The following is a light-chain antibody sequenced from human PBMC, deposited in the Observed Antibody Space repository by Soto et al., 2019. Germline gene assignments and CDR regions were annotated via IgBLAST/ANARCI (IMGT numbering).Light chain of an antibody. V-gene: IGKV1-5*03. CDR1: QSISSW. J-gene: IGKJ2*01. Sequence: DIQMTQSPSTLSASVGDRVTITCRASQSISSWLAWYQQKPGKAPKLLIYKASSVESRVPSRFSGSRSGTEVTLTISSLQPDDFSTYYCQQYNSYSPYTFGQGTKLEIK. CDR2: KAS. CDR3: QQYNSYSPYT.